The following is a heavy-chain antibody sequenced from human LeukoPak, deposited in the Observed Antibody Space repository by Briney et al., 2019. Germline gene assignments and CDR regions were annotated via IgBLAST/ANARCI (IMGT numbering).Heavy chain of an antibody. D-gene: IGHD2-2*01. Sequence: ASVKVSCKASGYTFSSYDINWVRQATGQGLEWMGWMNPNSGNTGYAQKFQGRVTITRDTSISTAYMELSSLRSEDTAVYYCARGRYCSSTSCYMFDYWGQGTLVTVSS. CDR2: MNPNSGNT. V-gene: IGHV1-8*03. CDR3: ARGRYCSSTSCYMFDY. CDR1: GYTFSSYD. J-gene: IGHJ4*02.